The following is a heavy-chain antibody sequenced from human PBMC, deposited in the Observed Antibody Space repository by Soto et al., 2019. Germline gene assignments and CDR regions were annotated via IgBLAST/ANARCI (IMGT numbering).Heavy chain of an antibody. CDR3: ARDPGYSYGYN. Sequence: QVQLVQSGAEVKKPGASVKVSCKAYGYTFTSSAMHWVRRAHGQRLEWMGWINAGNGNTKYSQKFQGRVTITRDTSASTAYMELSSLRSEDTAVYYCARDPGYSYGYNWGQGTLVTVSS. CDR2: INAGNGNT. CDR1: GYTFTSSA. D-gene: IGHD5-18*01. J-gene: IGHJ4*02. V-gene: IGHV1-3*01.